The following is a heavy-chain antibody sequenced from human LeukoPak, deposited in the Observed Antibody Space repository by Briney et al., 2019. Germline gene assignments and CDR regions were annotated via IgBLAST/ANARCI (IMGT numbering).Heavy chain of an antibody. J-gene: IGHJ6*02. Sequence: ASVKVSCKASGYTFTGYYMHWVRQAPGQGLEWMGRIIPSLAIANYAQKFQGRVTIIADKSTSTAYMELSSLRSEDTAVYYCARVIRVVVVAARDDSYYGMDVWGQGTTVTVSS. CDR3: ARVIRVVVVAARDDSYYGMDV. V-gene: IGHV1-69*04. CDR2: IIPSLAIA. D-gene: IGHD2-15*01. CDR1: GYTFTGYY.